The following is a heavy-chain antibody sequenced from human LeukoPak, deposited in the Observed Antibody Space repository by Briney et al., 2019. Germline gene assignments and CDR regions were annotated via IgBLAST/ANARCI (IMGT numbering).Heavy chain of an antibody. Sequence: ASVNVSCKASVYTFTSYDINWVRQATGQGLEWMGWMNPNSGNTCYAQKFQGRVTMTRNTSISTAYMELSSLRSEDTAVYYCATERQGAFDIWGQGTMVTVSS. V-gene: IGHV1-8*01. CDR2: MNPNSGNT. CDR3: ATERQGAFDI. J-gene: IGHJ3*02. CDR1: VYTFTSYD.